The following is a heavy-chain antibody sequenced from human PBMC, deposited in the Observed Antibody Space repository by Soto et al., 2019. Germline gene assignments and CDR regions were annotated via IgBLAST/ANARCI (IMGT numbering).Heavy chain of an antibody. V-gene: IGHV1-3*01. J-gene: IGHJ4*02. CDR3: ARGGYFDSSNYLAY. D-gene: IGHD3-22*01. Sequence: GDSVKVSCKASGYTFTSYGINWVRQAPGRGLEWMGWINPGNGNTKYSQQFQGRVIIDRDTSASTAYMELSSLRSEDTAVYYCARGGYFDSSNYLAYWGLGTLVTSPQ. CDR2: INPGNGNT. CDR1: GYTFTSYG.